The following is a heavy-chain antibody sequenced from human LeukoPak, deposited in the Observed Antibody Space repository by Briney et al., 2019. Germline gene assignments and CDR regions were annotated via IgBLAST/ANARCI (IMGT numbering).Heavy chain of an antibody. J-gene: IGHJ4*02. CDR1: AFTFSSYW. CDR2: IKDDGSEI. D-gene: IGHD4-11*01. V-gene: IGHV3-7*01. CDR3: ARVPHDYSDYVAY. Sequence: GGSLRLSCEASAFTFSSYWMSWVRQAPGKGLEWVANIKDDGSEINYVDSVKGRFTISRDNAQNSLYLQMSSLRAEDTAVYFCARVPHDYSDYVAYWGQGTLVTVSS.